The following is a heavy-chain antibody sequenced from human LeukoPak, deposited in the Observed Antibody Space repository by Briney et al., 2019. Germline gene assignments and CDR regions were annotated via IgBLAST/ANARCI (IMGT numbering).Heavy chain of an antibody. CDR1: GYTFTGYY. CDR3: ARGELWSYYYYYMDV. V-gene: IGHV1-2*02. Sequence: EASVKVSCKASGYTFTGYYMHWVRQAPGQGLEWMGWINPNSGGTNYAQKFQGRVTMTRDTSISTAYMELSRLRSDDTAVYYCARGELWSYYYYYMDVWGKGTTVTISS. CDR2: INPNSGGT. J-gene: IGHJ6*03. D-gene: IGHD5-18*01.